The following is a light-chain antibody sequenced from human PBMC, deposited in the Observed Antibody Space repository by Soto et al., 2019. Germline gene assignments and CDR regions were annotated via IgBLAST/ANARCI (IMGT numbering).Light chain of an antibody. CDR2: GAS. Sequence: EIVLTQSPGTLSLSPGERATLSCRASQSVNNNYLAWYQQKPGQAPRLLIYGASSRATGIPDRFSGSGSGTDFHLTISRLEPEDFAVYYCQQYGSSQYTFGQGTNLEIK. CDR1: QSVNNNY. CDR3: QQYGSSQYT. J-gene: IGKJ2*01. V-gene: IGKV3-20*01.